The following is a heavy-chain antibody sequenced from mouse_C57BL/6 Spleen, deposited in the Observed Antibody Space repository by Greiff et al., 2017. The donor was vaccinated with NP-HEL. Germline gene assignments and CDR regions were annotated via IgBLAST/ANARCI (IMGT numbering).Heavy chain of an antibody. Sequence: DVMLVESGGGLVKPGGSLKLSCAASGFTFSSYAMPWVRQTPEKRLEWVATISDGGSYTYYTDNVKGRFTISRDNAKDNLYLQMSHLKSGDTAMYYGTNDSGIHGVDYWGQGTTLTVSS. CDR3: TNDSGIHGVDY. J-gene: IGHJ2*01. D-gene: IGHD1-1*01. CDR2: ISDGGSYT. CDR1: GFTFSSYA. V-gene: IGHV5-4*03.